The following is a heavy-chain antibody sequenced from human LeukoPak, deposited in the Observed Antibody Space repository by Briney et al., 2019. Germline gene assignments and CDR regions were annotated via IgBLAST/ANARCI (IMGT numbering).Heavy chain of an antibody. J-gene: IGHJ5*02. CDR2: IYHSGNT. D-gene: IGHD6-6*01. CDR3: ATRNRGSSSGYPSDWFDP. CDR1: GYSISSGYY. V-gene: IGHV4-38-2*02. Sequence: PSETLSLTCTVSGYSISSGYYWGWIRQPPGKGLEWIGSIYHSGNTYYNPSLKSRVTISVDKSKNQFSLKLSSVTAADTAVYYCATRNRGSSSGYPSDWFDPWGQGTLVTVSS.